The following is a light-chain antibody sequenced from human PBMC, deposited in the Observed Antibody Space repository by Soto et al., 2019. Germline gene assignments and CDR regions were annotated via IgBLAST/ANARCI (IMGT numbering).Light chain of an antibody. CDR2: GAS. J-gene: IGKJ4*01. Sequence: EIVMTQSPATLSVSPGERATLSCRASQSVSSNLAWYQQKPGQAPRLLIHGASIRATGIPARFSGSGSGTEFTLTISSLQSEDFAVYYCQQYNNWLTFGGGTKVEIK. CDR3: QQYNNWLT. CDR1: QSVSSN. V-gene: IGKV3D-15*01.